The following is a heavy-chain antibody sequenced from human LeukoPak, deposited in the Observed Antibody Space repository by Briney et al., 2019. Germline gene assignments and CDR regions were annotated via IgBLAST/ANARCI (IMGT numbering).Heavy chain of an antibody. Sequence: PSETLSLTCAVYGGSLSGLYWSWIRQPPGKGLEWIGEMKDGGSTNYNPSLKSRVTLSLDTSKNQFSLKLTSVTAADTAVYYCATSLYCGTGCLWPRGTMVTVSS. J-gene: IGHJ3*01. CDR3: ATSLYCGTGCL. CDR1: GGSLSGLY. D-gene: IGHD2-21*01. CDR2: MKDGGST. V-gene: IGHV4-34*01.